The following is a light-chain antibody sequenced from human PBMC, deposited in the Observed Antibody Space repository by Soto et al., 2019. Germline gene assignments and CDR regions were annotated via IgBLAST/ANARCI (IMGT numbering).Light chain of an antibody. J-gene: IGLJ2*01. CDR1: SRDVGGYNY. CDR3: SSYTSSSTPV. CDR2: DVS. Sequence: QAVVTQPASVSGSPGQSITISCTGTSRDVGGYNYVSWYQQHPGKAPKLMIYDVSNRPSGVSNRFSGSKSGNTASLTISGLQAEDEADYYCSSYTSSSTPVFGGGTKVTVL. V-gene: IGLV2-14*01.